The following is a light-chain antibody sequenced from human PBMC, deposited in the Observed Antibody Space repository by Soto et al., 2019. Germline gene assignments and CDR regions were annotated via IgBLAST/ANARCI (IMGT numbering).Light chain of an antibody. J-gene: IGKJ1*01. CDR3: QQYGSSPPVT. CDR1: QSVRNSY. V-gene: IGKV3-20*01. CDR2: GAY. Sequence: PVTLSLSPGERATLSCRAIQSVRNSYLAWYQQKPGQAPRLLIYGAYTRATGIPVRFSGSGSGTDFTLTISRLEPEDFAVYYCQQYGSSPPVTFGQGTKVDIK.